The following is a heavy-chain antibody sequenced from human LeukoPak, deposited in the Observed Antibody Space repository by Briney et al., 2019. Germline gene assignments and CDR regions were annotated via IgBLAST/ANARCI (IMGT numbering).Heavy chain of an antibody. V-gene: IGHV3-23*01. CDR3: AKDNPLPKLRFLEWPAGGFDP. J-gene: IGHJ5*02. CDR1: GFTFSSYA. Sequence: QAGGSLRLSCAASGFTFSSYAMSWVRQAPGKGLEWVSAISGSGGSTYYADSVKGRFTISRDNSKNTLYLQMNSLRAEDTAVYYCAKDNPLPKLRFLEWPAGGFDPWGQGTLVTVSS. D-gene: IGHD3-3*01. CDR2: ISGSGGST.